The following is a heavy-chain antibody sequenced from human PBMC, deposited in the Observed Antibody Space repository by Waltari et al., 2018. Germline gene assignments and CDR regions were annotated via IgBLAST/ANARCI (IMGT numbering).Heavy chain of an antibody. CDR2: INHSGRT. Sequence: QVQLQQWGAGLLKPSETLSLTCAVYGGSFSGYYWSWIRQPPGKGLEWIGEINHSGRTTYNPSLKSRVTISVDTSKNQFSLKLGSVTAADTAVYYCARFRGRAAARPYYYYYYGMDVWGQGTTVTVSS. CDR3: ARFRGRAAARPYYYYYYGMDV. CDR1: GGSFSGYY. D-gene: IGHD6-6*01. V-gene: IGHV4-34*01. J-gene: IGHJ6*02.